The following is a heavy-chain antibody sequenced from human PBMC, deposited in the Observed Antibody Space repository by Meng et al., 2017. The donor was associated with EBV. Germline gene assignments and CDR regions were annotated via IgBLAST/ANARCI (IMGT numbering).Heavy chain of an antibody. V-gene: IGHV1-69*01. Sequence: QVQLVQSAAEVKKPGSSVKVSCKTSGGPFRYYASSWVRQAPGQGLEWLGGFLPRLGAPNYAQKFHGRVKITADESTSTHYMDLSSLRSEDTAIYYCASESGRGYTPDYWGQGTLVNV. D-gene: IGHD3-10*01. CDR1: GGPFRYYA. J-gene: IGHJ4*02. CDR2: FLPRLGAP. CDR3: ASESGRGYTPDY.